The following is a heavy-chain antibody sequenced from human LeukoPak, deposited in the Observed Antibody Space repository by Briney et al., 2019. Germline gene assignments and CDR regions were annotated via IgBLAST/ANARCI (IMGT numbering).Heavy chain of an antibody. CDR2: INPNSGGT. V-gene: IGHV1-2*02. D-gene: IGHD3-10*01. CDR1: GYTFTGYY. Sequence: EASVKVSCKASGYTFTGYYMHWVRQAPGQGLEWMGWINPNSGGTNYAQKFQGRVTMTRDTSISTAYMELSRLRSDDTAVYYCARLITMVRDEFGYWGQGTLVTVSS. J-gene: IGHJ4*02. CDR3: ARLITMVRDEFGY.